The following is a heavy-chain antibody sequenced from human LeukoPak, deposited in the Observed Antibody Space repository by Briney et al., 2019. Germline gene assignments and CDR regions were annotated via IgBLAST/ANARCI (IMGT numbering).Heavy chain of an antibody. CDR3: ALLGTAHFEDY. J-gene: IGHJ4*02. CDR1: GFTFSSYA. D-gene: IGHD3-9*01. Sequence: GGSLRLSCAASGFTFSSYAMSWVRQAPGKGLEWVSAISGSGGSTYYADSVKGRFTNSRDNSKNTLYLQMNSLRAEDTAVYYCALLGTAHFEDYWGQGTLVTVSS. V-gene: IGHV3-23*01. CDR2: ISGSGGST.